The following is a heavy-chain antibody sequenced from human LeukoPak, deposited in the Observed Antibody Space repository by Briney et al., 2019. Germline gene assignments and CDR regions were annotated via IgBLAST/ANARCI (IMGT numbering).Heavy chain of an antibody. CDR2: IFGSGGSA. J-gene: IGHJ4*02. CDR1: GFTFNSYA. V-gene: IGHV3-23*01. CDR3: GKTTVGYSSGRYPGWPVDY. Sequence: GGSLRLSCVASGFTFNSYAMYWVRRAPGKGLEWISAIFGSGGSAHYADSVKGRFTISRDNSKNTVYLQLDSLRVEDTAVYYCGKTTVGYSSGRYPGWPVDYWGQGALVTVSS. D-gene: IGHD2-15*01.